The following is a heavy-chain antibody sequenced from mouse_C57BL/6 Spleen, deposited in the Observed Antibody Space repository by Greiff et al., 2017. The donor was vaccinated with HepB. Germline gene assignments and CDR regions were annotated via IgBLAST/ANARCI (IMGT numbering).Heavy chain of an antibody. CDR3: ARRVYGSSQFAY. D-gene: IGHD1-1*01. CDR2: IYPGSGST. V-gene: IGHV1-55*01. Sequence: QVQLQQPGAELVKPGASVKMSCKASGYTFTSYWITWVKQRPGQGLEWIGDIYPGSGSTNYNEKFKSKATLTVDTSSSTAYMQLSSLTSEDSAVYYGARRVYGSSQFAYWGQGTLVTVSA. J-gene: IGHJ3*01. CDR1: GYTFTSYW.